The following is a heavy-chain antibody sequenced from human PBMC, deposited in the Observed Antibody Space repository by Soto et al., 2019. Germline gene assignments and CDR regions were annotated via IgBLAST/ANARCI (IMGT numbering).Heavy chain of an antibody. J-gene: IGHJ4*03. CDR3: VRELWLTARPDDKYYYYAFDD. CDR2: LYYGGT. V-gene: IGHV4-61*01. CDR1: GVSVSNRTHY. D-gene: IGHD3-10*01. Sequence: AESLSLTCEVSGVSVSNRTHYWTWIRQPPGKGLEWIGILYYGGTNYNPSLKSRLTIALDTSKNQISLNLSSVTAADTAVYYCVRELWLTARPDDKYYYYAFDDWGQGTLVTVSS.